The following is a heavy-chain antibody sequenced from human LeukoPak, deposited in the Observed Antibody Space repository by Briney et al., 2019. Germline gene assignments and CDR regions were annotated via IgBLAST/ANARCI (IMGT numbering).Heavy chain of an antibody. D-gene: IGHD2-2*01. CDR3: AKRRPATNHRYFGV. V-gene: IGHV3-23*01. CDR1: GFTVNSYA. J-gene: IGHJ2*01. CDR2: TSVSGST. Sequence: PGRSLRLSCAASGFTVNSYAISWVSQAPGKGLEWVSSTSVSGSTYHSDSVKGRFAISRDNSKNTLYLQMNSLRAEDTAVYYCAKRRPATNHRYFGVWGCGTRVTVFS.